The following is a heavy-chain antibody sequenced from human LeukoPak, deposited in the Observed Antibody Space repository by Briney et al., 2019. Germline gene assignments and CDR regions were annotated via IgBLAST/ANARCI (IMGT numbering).Heavy chain of an antibody. CDR3: TRGVTTRPLDY. V-gene: IGHV3-73*01. CDR2: IRNKPNSYAT. CDR1: GFTFSGST. D-gene: IGHD4-11*01. Sequence: PGGSLRLSCAASGFTFSGSTMHWVRQASGKGLEWVGRIRNKPNSYATAYTASVKGRFIISRDDSKNTAYLHMNSLKAEDTAVYYCTRGVTTRPLDYWGQGTLVTVSS. J-gene: IGHJ4*02.